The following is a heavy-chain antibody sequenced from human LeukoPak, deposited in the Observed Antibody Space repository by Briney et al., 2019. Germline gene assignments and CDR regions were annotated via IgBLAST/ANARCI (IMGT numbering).Heavy chain of an antibody. J-gene: IGHJ5*02. CDR2: IYTSGST. CDR3: ARKIMITFGGVSWFDP. D-gene: IGHD3-16*01. V-gene: IGHV4-4*07. CDR1: GGSISSYY. Sequence: SETLSLTCTVSGGSISSYYWSWIRQPAGKGLEWIGRIYTSGSTNYNPSHKSRVTMSVDTSKNQFSLKLSSVTAADTAVYYCARKIMITFGGVSWFDPWGQGTLVTVSS.